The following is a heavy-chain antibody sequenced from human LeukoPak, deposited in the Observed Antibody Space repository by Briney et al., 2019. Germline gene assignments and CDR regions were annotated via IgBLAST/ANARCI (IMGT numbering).Heavy chain of an antibody. CDR1: GGSISSHY. Sequence: SETLSLTCTVSGGSISSHYWSWIRQPPGKGLEWIGYIYYSGSTNYNPSLKSRVTISVDTSKNQFSLKLSSVTAADTAVYYCARNSPRPYYYDSSGYHPAHFDYWGQGTLVTVSS. CDR2: IYYSGST. V-gene: IGHV4-59*11. CDR3: ARNSPRPYYYDSSGYHPAHFDY. D-gene: IGHD3-22*01. J-gene: IGHJ4*02.